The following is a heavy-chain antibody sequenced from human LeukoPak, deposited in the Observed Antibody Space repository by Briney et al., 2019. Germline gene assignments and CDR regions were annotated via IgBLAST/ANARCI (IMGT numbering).Heavy chain of an antibody. CDR1: GYTFTSYG. V-gene: IGHV1-18*01. D-gene: IGHD6-6*01. CDR2: ITTYNGNT. CDR3: ARDKSSSHTFVRPIGY. Sequence: ASVKVSXKASGYTFTSYGFSWVRQAPGQGLEWMGWITTYNGNTNYAQKLQGRVTMTTDTSTSTAYMELRSLRSDDTAVYYCARDKSSSHTFVRPIGYWGQGTLVTVSS. J-gene: IGHJ4*02.